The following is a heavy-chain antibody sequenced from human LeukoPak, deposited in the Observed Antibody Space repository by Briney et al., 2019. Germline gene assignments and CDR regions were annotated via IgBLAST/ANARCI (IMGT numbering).Heavy chain of an antibody. J-gene: IGHJ6*02. Sequence: SVTLSCKASGGTFSSYAISWVRQAPGQGLEWMGGIIPIVGKANYAQKFQRRVNITADESTSTAYMELSSLRSEDTAVYYCARFWFGELSDAYYYYYGMDVWGQGTTVTVSS. D-gene: IGHD3-10*01. V-gene: IGHV1-69*13. CDR2: IIPIVGKA. CDR3: ARFWFGELSDAYYYYYGMDV. CDR1: GGTFSSYA.